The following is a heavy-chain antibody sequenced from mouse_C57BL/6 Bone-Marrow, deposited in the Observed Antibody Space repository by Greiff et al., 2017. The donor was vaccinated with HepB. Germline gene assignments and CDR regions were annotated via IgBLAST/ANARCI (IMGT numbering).Heavy chain of an antibody. V-gene: IGHV1-85*01. D-gene: IGHD2-5*01. CDR3: ARESGYSNYVPYWYFDV. Sequence: QVQLQQSGPELVKPGASVKLSCKASGYTFTSYDINWVKQRPGQGLEWIGWIYPRDGSTKYNEKFKGKATLTVETSSSTAYMELPSLTSEDSAVYFCARESGYSNYVPYWYFDVWGTGTTVTVSS. CDR1: GYTFTSYD. CDR2: IYPRDGST. J-gene: IGHJ1*03.